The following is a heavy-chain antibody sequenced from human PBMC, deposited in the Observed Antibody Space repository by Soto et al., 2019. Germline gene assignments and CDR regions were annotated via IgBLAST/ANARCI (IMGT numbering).Heavy chain of an antibody. J-gene: IGHJ4*02. Sequence: GESLKISCKGSGDRFPIAWIAWVHQMPGKGFEWMGIIYPADSDTRYSPSFQGQVIFSADKSINTVYLQWSSLKSSDTAMYYCAAVNARGWYYFDYWGQGTQVTVSS. CDR1: GDRFPIAW. V-gene: IGHV5-51*07. CDR2: IYPADSDT. D-gene: IGHD6-19*01. CDR3: AAVNARGWYYFDY.